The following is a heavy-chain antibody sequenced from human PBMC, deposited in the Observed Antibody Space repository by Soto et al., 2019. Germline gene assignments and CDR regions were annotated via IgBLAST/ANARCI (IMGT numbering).Heavy chain of an antibody. CDR1: GFTFSSYA. Sequence: PGGSLRLSCAASGFTFSSYAMHWVRQAPGKGLEWVSVISYDGRNKYYADSVKGRFTISRDNSKNTLYLQMNSLRAEDTAVYYCARDMSRYFASGSFYPPYGMDVWGQGTTVTV. J-gene: IGHJ6*02. D-gene: IGHD3-10*01. CDR2: ISYDGRNK. CDR3: ARDMSRYFASGSFYPPYGMDV. V-gene: IGHV3-30*04.